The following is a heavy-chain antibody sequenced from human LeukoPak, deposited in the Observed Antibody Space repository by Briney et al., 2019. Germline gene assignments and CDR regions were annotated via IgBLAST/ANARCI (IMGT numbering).Heavy chain of an antibody. J-gene: IGHJ4*02. V-gene: IGHV1-2*06. D-gene: IGHD6-13*01. CDR3: ARDRGGDSSSGYYYFDY. CDR2: INPNSGGT. CDR1: AYTFTAYY. Sequence: GASVKVSCKASAYTFTAYYMHWVRQAPGQGLEWMGRINPNSGGTNYAQKFQGRVTMTRDTSISTAYMELSSLKSDDTAVYYCARDRGGDSSSGYYYFDYWGQGTLVTVSS.